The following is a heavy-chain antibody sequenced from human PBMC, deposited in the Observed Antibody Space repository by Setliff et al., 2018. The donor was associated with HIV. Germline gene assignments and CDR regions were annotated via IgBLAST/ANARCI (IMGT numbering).Heavy chain of an antibody. Sequence: RLSCAASGFTFSSYWMSWVRQAPGKGLEWVANIKQDGSAKYYVDSVKGRFTISRDNAKNSLYLQMNSLRAEDTAVYYCARDDYMLYSYYYCMDVWGQGTTVTVSS. CDR1: GFTFSSYW. V-gene: IGHV3-7*01. J-gene: IGHJ6*02. CDR2: IKQDGSAK. D-gene: IGHD4-4*01. CDR3: ARDDYMLYSYYYCMDV.